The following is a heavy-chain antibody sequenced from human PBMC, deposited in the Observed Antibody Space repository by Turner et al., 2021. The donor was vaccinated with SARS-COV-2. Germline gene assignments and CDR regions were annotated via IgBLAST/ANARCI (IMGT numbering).Heavy chain of an antibody. Sequence: LQLQESGAALLSPSGSRSLTWPVSGGPITNIHFQWGWVSQPLGKGPEWVGSIYYTGSTSYSPSLKSPLTITIDTPKTLFSLTLTSVTAADTAVYYCARVQVTIFGPYYFDYWGHGTLVPVSS. CDR3: ARVQVTIFGPYYFDY. CDR1: GGPITNIHFQ. V-gene: IGHV4-39*01. D-gene: IGHD3-3*01. CDR2: IYYTGST. J-gene: IGHJ4*01.